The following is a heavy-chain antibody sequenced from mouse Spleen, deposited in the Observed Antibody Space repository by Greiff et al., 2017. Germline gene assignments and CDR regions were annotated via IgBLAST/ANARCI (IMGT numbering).Heavy chain of an antibody. CDR3: ARAIYDGYYVDYAMDY. V-gene: IGHV7-1*01. Sequence: EVKLMESGGGLVQSGRSLRLSCATSGFTFSDFYMEWVRQAPGKGLEWIAASRNKANDYTTEYSASVKGRFIVSRDTSQSILYLQMNALRAEDTAIYYCARAIYDGYYVDYAMDYWGQGTSVTVSS. CDR1: GFTFSDFY. J-gene: IGHJ4*01. CDR2: SRNKANDYTT. D-gene: IGHD2-3*01.